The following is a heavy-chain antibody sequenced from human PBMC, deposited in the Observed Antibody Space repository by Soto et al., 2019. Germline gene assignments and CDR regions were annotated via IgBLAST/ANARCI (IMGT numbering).Heavy chain of an antibody. J-gene: IGHJ5*02. V-gene: IGHV4-34*01. CDR3: ARLNDILTGYPNWFDP. CDR2: INHSGST. D-gene: IGHD3-9*01. CDR1: GGSFRGYY. Sequence: SETLCLTCAVYGGSFRGYYWSWIRQPPGKGLEWIGEINHSGSTNYNPSLKSRVTISVDTSKNQFSLKLSSVTAADTAVYYCARLNDILTGYPNWFDPWGQGTLVTVSS.